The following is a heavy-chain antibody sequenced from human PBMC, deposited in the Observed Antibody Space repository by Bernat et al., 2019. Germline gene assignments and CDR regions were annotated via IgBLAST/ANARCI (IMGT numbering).Heavy chain of an antibody. CDR2: ISGSGGST. CDR1: GFTFSSYA. D-gene: IGHD3-22*01. Sequence: EVQLLESGGGLVQPGGSLRLSCAASGFTFSSYAMSWVRQAPGKGLEWVSAISGSGGSTYYADSVKGRFTISRDNSKNTLYLQMNSLRAEDTAVYDCANAQIDYYDSSGYPPPMVLESYGMDVWGQGTTVTVSS. J-gene: IGHJ6*02. CDR3: ANAQIDYYDSSGYPPPMVLESYGMDV. V-gene: IGHV3-23*01.